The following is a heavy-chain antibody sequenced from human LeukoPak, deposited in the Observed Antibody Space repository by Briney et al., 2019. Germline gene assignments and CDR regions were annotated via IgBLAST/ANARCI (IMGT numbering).Heavy chain of an antibody. D-gene: IGHD2-15*01. CDR2: ISAYNGNT. V-gene: IGHV1-18*01. Sequence: ASVKVSCKASGYTFTSYGISWVRQAPGQGLEWMGWISAYNGNTNYAQKLQGRVTMTTDTSTSTAYMELRSLRPDDTAVYYCARDGRGYCSGGSCYSSSNYWGQGTLVTVSS. CDR3: ARDGRGYCSGGSCYSSSNY. J-gene: IGHJ4*02. CDR1: GYTFTSYG.